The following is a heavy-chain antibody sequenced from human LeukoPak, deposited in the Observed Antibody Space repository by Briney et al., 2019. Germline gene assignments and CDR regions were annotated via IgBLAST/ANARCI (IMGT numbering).Heavy chain of an antibody. Sequence: GASVKVSCKASGYTFTSYGISWVRQAPGQGLEWMGWISAYNGNTNYAQKLQGRVTMTTDTSTSTAYMELRSLRSDDTAVYYCARDRLVKKDSYYYYYMDVWGKGTTVTVSS. CDR1: GYTFTSYG. D-gene: IGHD3-9*01. CDR3: ARDRLVKKDSYYYYYMDV. CDR2: ISAYNGNT. J-gene: IGHJ6*03. V-gene: IGHV1-18*01.